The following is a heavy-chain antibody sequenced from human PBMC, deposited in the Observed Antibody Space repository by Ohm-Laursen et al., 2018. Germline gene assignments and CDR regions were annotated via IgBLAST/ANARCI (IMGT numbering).Heavy chain of an antibody. V-gene: IGHV3-23*01. D-gene: IGHD3-16*01. CDR2: IDGSGGRT. Sequence: SLRLSCAASGFTFNNYAMNWVRQAPGTGLEWVSAIDGSGGRTYYAASVKGRFTISRDNSKNTLYLQMNSLRAEDTAVYHCARDPVRGLTDYWGQGTLVTVSS. J-gene: IGHJ4*02. CDR1: GFTFNNYA. CDR3: ARDPVRGLTDY.